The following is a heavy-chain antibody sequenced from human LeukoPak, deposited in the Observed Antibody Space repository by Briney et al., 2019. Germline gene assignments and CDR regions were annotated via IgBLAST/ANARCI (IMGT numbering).Heavy chain of an antibody. Sequence: SETLTLTCTVSGASISSGGYYWRWIRQHPGKGLEWIGYIYYSGSTYYNPSLKSRVTISVDTSKNQFSLKLSSVTAADTAVYYCARAGTYYYGMDVWGQGTTVTVSS. CDR3: ARAGTYYYGMDV. J-gene: IGHJ6*02. V-gene: IGHV4-31*03. CDR2: IYYSGST. CDR1: GASISSGGYY.